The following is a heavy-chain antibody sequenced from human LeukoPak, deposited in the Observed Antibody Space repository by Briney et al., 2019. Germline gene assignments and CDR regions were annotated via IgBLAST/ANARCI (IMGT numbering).Heavy chain of an antibody. D-gene: IGHD1-26*01. CDR3: GRAGSHDRQTIDF. J-gene: IGHJ4*02. Sequence: GASVKVSCKASGYTFTSYAMHWVRQAPGQRLEWMGWINAGNGNTKYSQKFQGRVTITRDTSASTAYMELSSLRSEDTAIYYCGRAGSHDRQTIDFWGQGTLVSVSS. CDR2: INAGNGNT. CDR1: GYTFTSYA. V-gene: IGHV1-3*01.